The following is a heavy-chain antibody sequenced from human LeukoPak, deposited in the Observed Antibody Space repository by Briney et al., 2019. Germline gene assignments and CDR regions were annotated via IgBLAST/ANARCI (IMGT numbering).Heavy chain of an antibody. D-gene: IGHD5-18*01. J-gene: IGHJ4*02. V-gene: IGHV5-51*01. CDR1: GYTFTSYW. Sequence: GESLKISCKGSGYTFTSYWIGWVRQMPGKGLEWMGIIYPGDSDTRYSPSFQGQVTISADKSISTAYLQWSSLKASDTAMYYCARDLDTAMVTFGYWGQGTLVTVSS. CDR3: ARDLDTAMVTFGY. CDR2: IYPGDSDT.